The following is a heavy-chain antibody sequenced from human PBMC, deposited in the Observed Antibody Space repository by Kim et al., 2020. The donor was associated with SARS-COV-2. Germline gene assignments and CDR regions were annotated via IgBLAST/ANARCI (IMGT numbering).Heavy chain of an antibody. D-gene: IGHD3-16*01. Sequence: WGSLRLSCAASGFTFSQYWMSWVRQAPGKGLEWVAKILQDGSEKYYVGSGQGRFTISRDNAKNSMYLQINSLRAEETALYYCVRHEFTADAFDVWGQGTMVTVSS. V-gene: IGHV3-7*03. CDR1: GFTFSQYW. CDR3: VRHEFTADAFDV. J-gene: IGHJ3*01. CDR2: ILQDGSEK.